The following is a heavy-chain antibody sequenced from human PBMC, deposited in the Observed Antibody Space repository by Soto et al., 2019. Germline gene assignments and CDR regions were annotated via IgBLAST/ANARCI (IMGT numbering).Heavy chain of an antibody. V-gene: IGHV1-18*01. Sequence: QVQLVQSGAEVKKPGASVKVSCKASGYTFTSYGFSWVRQAPGQGLEWMGWINGYTGNTHYVQKFQGRVTMTTDTSTSTAYMELWTLISDDTAVYYCARSWVTGKGGIDVWGQGTTVTVSS. CDR2: INGYTGNT. J-gene: IGHJ6*02. CDR3: ARSWVTGKGGIDV. D-gene: IGHD3-16*01. CDR1: GYTFTSYG.